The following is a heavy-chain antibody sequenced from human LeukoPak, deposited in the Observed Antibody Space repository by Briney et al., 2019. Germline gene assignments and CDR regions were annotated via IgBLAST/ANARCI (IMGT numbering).Heavy chain of an antibody. CDR1: GGSISSSSYY. D-gene: IGHD3-10*01. CDR2: IYTSGST. Sequence: SETLSLTCTVSGGSISSSSYYWGWIRQPPGKGLEWIGRIYTSGSTNYNPSLKSRVTMSVDTSKNQFSLKLTSVTAADTAVYYCAREEGDYYGSGSYLGYWGQGILVTVSS. CDR3: AREEGDYYGSGSYLGY. V-gene: IGHV4-39*07. J-gene: IGHJ4*02.